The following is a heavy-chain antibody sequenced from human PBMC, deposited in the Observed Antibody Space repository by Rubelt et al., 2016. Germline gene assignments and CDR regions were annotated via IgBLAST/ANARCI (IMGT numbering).Heavy chain of an antibody. Sequence: QVQLQQWGAGLLKPSETLSLTCAVYGGSFSGYYWSWIRQPPGKGLEWIGEVNHSGSTNYNPSLKSRVTISVVSAKNQFSLKLRSVTAADTAVYYCARADYYDSSGYHNWFDPWGQGTLVTVSS. V-gene: IGHV4-34*01. J-gene: IGHJ5*02. CDR1: GGSFSGYY. CDR3: ARADYYDSSGYHNWFDP. CDR2: VNHSGST. D-gene: IGHD3-22*01.